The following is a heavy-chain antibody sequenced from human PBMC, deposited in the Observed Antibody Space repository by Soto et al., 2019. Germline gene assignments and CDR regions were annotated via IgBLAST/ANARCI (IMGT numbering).Heavy chain of an antibody. J-gene: IGHJ4*02. D-gene: IGHD1-1*01. CDR3: VKSLGTTGTTFDY. V-gene: IGHV3-23*01. CDR1: GFTFNTFT. Sequence: GGTPRLSCVTSGFTFNTFTMSWVRQTPGKGLEWLSAISGSGISTFYADSVKGRFTISRDNSKNTLFLQMNTLRAEDTAVYYCVKSLGTTGTTFDYCGQGTLVPVSS. CDR2: ISGSGIST.